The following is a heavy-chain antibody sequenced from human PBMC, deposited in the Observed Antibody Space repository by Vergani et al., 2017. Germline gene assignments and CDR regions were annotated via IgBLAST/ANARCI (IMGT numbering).Heavy chain of an antibody. Sequence: QVQLQQWGAGLLKPSETLSLTCAVYGGSFSGYYWSWIRQPPGKGLEWIGEINHSGNTNYNPSLKSRVTMSVDTSKNQFSLKLTSVTAADTAVYYCARSPRAGPKRKYNGFDPWGQGTLVTVSS. V-gene: IGHV4-34*01. J-gene: IGHJ5*02. CDR3: ARSPRAGPKRKYNGFDP. CDR1: GGSFSGYY. CDR2: INHSGNT.